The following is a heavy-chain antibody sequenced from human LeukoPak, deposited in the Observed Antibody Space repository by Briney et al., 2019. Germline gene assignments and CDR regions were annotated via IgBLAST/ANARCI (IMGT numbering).Heavy chain of an antibody. J-gene: IGHJ4*02. CDR1: GYTFSSYD. CDR2: MNPDTGNS. V-gene: IGHV1-8*01. Sequence: ASVKVSCKGSGYTFSSYDINWVRQATGQGLEWMGWMNPDTGNSGYAQKLQGRVTMTRDTSIRTDYMELSSLRSEDTAVYYCARLSQTPAYYDTSVYYYLGYWGQGTLVTVSS. CDR3: ARLSQTPAYYDTSVYYYLGY. D-gene: IGHD3-22*01.